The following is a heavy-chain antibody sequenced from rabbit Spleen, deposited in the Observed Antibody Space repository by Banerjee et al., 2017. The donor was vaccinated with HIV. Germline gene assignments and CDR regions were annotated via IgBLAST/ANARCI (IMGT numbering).Heavy chain of an antibody. CDR1: GFTLSSYY. CDR3: ARRNGFFGL. CDR2: IDPVFGIT. J-gene: IGHJ4*01. Sequence: HLKETGGGLVQPGGSLKLSCTASGFTLSSYYMNWVRQAPGKGLEWIGYIDPVFGITYYANWVNGRFSISRENAQNTVFLQMTSLTAADTATYFCARRNGFFGLWGQGTLVTVS. D-gene: IGHD5-1*01. V-gene: IGHV1S7*01.